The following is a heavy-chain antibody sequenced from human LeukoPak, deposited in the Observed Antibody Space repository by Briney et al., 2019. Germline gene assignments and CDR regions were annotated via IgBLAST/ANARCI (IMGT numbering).Heavy chain of an antibody. J-gene: IGHJ4*02. CDR2: ISYDGSNK. Sequence: PGGSLRLSCAASGFTFSSYAMHWVRQAPGKGLEWVAVISYDGSNKYYADSVKGRFTISRDNSKNTLYLQMNSLRAEDTAVYYCARDSYGSGIYYNHYYFDYWGQGTLVTVSS. D-gene: IGHD3-10*01. V-gene: IGHV3-30-3*01. CDR1: GFTFSSYA. CDR3: ARDSYGSGIYYNHYYFDY.